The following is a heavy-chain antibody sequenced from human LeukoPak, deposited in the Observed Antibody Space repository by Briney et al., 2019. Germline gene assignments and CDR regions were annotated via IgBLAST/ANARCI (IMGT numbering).Heavy chain of an antibody. Sequence: SGTLSLTCTVSGGSISNNYWSWIRQPPGKGLEWIGYMYYSGDINYNPSLKSRVRISVDTSKNQFSLTLSSVTAADTAVYYCARHSTTLVRGVPYYYYGLDVWGQGTTVTVSS. D-gene: IGHD3-10*01. CDR1: GGSISNNY. CDR3: ARHSTTLVRGVPYYYYGLDV. V-gene: IGHV4-59*08. CDR2: MYYSGDI. J-gene: IGHJ6*02.